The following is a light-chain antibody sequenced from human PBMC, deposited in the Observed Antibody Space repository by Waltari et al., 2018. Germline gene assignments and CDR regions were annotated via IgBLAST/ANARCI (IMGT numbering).Light chain of an antibody. J-gene: IGLJ2*01. CDR1: NIGSNT. V-gene: IGLV3-21*04. CDR3: QVWLSSSDHPV. Sequence: SYVVTQPPSASVAPGKTARITCRGNNIGSNTLHWYQQKPGQAPALVIYYDSDRPSGIPERFSGSNSGNPATLTITRVEAGDEADYYCQVWLSSSDHPVFGGGTKLTVL. CDR2: YDS.